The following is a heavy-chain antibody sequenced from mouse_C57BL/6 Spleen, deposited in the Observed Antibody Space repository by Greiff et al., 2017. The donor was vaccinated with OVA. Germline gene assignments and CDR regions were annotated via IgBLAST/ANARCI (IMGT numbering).Heavy chain of an antibody. J-gene: IGHJ4*01. CDR3: AYGSSYVVAMDY. V-gene: IGHV1-22*01. CDR1: GYTFTDYN. D-gene: IGHD1-1*01. CDR2: INPNNGGT. Sequence: EVQLQESGPELVKPGASVKMSCKASGYTFTDYNMHWVKQSHGKSLEWIGYINPNNGGTSYNQKFKGKATLTVNKSSSTAYMELRSLTSEDSAVYYCAYGSSYVVAMDYWGQGTSVTVSS.